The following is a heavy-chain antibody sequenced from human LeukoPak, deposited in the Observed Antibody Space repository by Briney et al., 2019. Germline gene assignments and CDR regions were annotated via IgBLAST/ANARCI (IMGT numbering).Heavy chain of an antibody. CDR3: ARDKGGPQLDP. CDR1: GASISSYY. CDR2: IYYSGST. V-gene: IGHV4-59*01. Sequence: PSETLSLTCTVSGASISSYYWSRIRQPPGKGLEWIGYIYYSGSTNYNPSLKSRVTISVDTSKNQFSLKLGSVTAADTAVYYCARDKGGPQLDPWGQGTLVTVSS. J-gene: IGHJ5*02.